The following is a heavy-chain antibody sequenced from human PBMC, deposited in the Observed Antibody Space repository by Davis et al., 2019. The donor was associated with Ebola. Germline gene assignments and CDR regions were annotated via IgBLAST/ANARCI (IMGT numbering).Heavy chain of an antibody. V-gene: IGHV4-34*01. J-gene: IGHJ6*04. Sequence: SETLSLTCAVHGGSFSGYYWSWNSQPPGKGLEWIGEINHSGSTNYNPSLKSRVTISVDTSKNQFSLKLSSVTAADTAVYYCASLVGYDSSGCVWGKGTTVTVSS. CDR1: GGSFSGYY. D-gene: IGHD3-22*01. CDR3: ASLVGYDSSGCV. CDR2: INHSGST.